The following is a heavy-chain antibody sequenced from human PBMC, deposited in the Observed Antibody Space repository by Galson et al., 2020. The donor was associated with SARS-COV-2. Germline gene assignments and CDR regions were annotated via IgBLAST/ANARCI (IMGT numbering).Heavy chain of an antibody. CDR2: IFSNDEK. Sequence: SGPTLVKPTETLTLTCTVSGFSLSNARMGVSWIRQPPGKALEWLAHIFSNDEKSYSTPLKSRLTISKDTSKSQVVLTMTNMDPVDTATYYCARIRIPGSYCSSTSCSQGFDPWGQGTLVTVSS. V-gene: IGHV2-26*01. J-gene: IGHJ5*02. CDR3: ARIRIPGSYCSSTSCSQGFDP. CDR1: GFSLSNARMG. D-gene: IGHD2-2*01.